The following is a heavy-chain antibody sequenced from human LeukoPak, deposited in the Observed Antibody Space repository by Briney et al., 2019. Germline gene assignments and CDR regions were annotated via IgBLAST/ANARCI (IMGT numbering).Heavy chain of an antibody. CDR3: ARGEGARDGYNYAGPFYFDY. D-gene: IGHD5-24*01. J-gene: IGHJ4*01. Sequence: SETLSLTCTVSGGSISSYHWSWFRQAPGKGLEWIGYMYNSGSTNFNPSLKSRVTISVDTSKNQFSLRLSSMTAADTAVYYCARGEGARDGYNYAGPFYFDYWGHGTLVTVSS. CDR2: MYNSGST. V-gene: IGHV4-59*12. CDR1: GGSISSYH.